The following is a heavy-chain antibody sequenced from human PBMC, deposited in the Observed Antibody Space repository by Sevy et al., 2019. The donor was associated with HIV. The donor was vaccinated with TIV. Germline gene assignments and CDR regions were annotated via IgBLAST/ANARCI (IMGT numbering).Heavy chain of an antibody. CDR1: GGSISGRDYF. CDR3: ANYQPTGDWGRFDV. CDR2: VYYSGTT. V-gene: IGHV4-30-4*01. J-gene: IGHJ4*02. D-gene: IGHD2-21*02. Sequence: SETLSLTCTVSGGSISGRDYFWSWIRQPPGKGLEWIGHVYYSGTTYYNPSLQSRVFISADTSKNQFSLKLTSVTAADTAVYSCANYQPTGDWGRFDVWGQGTLVTVSS.